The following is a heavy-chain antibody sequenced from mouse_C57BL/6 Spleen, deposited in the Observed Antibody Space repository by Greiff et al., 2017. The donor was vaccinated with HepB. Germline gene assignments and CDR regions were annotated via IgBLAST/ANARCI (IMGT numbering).Heavy chain of an antibody. CDR1: GYAFSSSW. CDR3: AREDSSGYVPFAY. V-gene: IGHV1-82*01. D-gene: IGHD3-2*02. Sequence: VHLVESGPELVKPGASVKISCKASGYAFSSSWMNWVKQRPGKGLEWIGRIYPGDGDTNYNGKFKGKATLTADKSSSTAYMQLSSLTSEDSAVYFCAREDSSGYVPFAYWGQGTLVTVSA. J-gene: IGHJ3*01. CDR2: IYPGDGDT.